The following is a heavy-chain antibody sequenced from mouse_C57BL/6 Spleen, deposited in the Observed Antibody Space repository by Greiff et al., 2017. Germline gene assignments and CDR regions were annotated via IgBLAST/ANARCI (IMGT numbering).Heavy chain of an antibody. Sequence: QVQLQQPGAELVMPGASVKLSCKASGYTFTSYWMHWVKQRPGQGLEWIGEIDPSDSYTNYNQKFKGKSTLTVDKSSSTAYMQLSSLTSEDSAVYYCARSGTLLFDYWGQGTTLTVSS. V-gene: IGHV1-69*01. J-gene: IGHJ2*01. CDR1: GYTFTSYW. CDR2: IDPSDSYT. CDR3: ARSGTLLFDY. D-gene: IGHD4-1*01.